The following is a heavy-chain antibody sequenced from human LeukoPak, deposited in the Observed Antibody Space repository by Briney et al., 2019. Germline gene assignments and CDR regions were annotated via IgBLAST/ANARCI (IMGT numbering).Heavy chain of an antibody. CDR2: ISSSSSYI. V-gene: IGHV3-21*01. D-gene: IGHD3-16*01. J-gene: IGHJ5*02. CDR3: ARDIYGGLGGWFDP. Sequence: RGGSLILSCAASGFTFSSYSMNWVRPAPGKGLELVSSISSSSSYIYYADSVKGRFTISRDNAKNSLYLQMNSLRAEATAVYYCARDIYGGLGGWFDPWGQGTLVTVSS. CDR1: GFTFSSYS.